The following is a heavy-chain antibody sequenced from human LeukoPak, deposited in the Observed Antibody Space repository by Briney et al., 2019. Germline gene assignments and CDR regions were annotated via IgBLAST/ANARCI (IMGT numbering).Heavy chain of an antibody. J-gene: IGHJ4*02. V-gene: IGHV3-21*01. CDR3: ARAPLTASPIDY. Sequence: GGSLRLSCAASGFTFSSYSMNWVRQAPGKVLEWVSSISSSSSYIYYADSVKGRFTISRDNAKNSLYLQMNSLRAEDTAVYYCARAPLTASPIDYWGQGTLVTVSS. CDR2: ISSSSSYI. CDR1: GFTFSSYS. D-gene: IGHD2-21*02.